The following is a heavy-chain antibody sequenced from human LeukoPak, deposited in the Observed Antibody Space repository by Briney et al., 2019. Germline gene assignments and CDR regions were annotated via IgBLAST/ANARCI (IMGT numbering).Heavy chain of an antibody. V-gene: IGHV1-18*01. CDR2: ISAYSLNT. Sequence: ASVKVSCKASGYTFTSYGISWVRQAPGQGLEWMGWISAYSLNTNYAQNFQGRVTMTTDTSTSTAYMELRSLRSDDTAVYYCARVHTYYDAFDIWGQGTMVTVSS. CDR3: ARVHTYYDAFDI. D-gene: IGHD3-10*01. J-gene: IGHJ3*02. CDR1: GYTFTSYG.